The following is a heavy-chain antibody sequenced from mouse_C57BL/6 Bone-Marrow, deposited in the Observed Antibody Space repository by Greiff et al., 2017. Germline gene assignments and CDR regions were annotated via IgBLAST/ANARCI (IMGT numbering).Heavy chain of an antibody. V-gene: IGHV1-81*01. CDR3: ARGGSYYGSGYWDGAMAY. Sequence: QVQLQQSGAELARPGASVKLSCKASGYTFTSYGISWVKQRPGQGLEWIGEIYPRSGNTYYNEKFKGKATLTADKSSSTAYMELRSLTSEDSAVYFGARGGSYYGSGYWDGAMAYWGQGTSVTVSA. J-gene: IGHJ4*01. D-gene: IGHD1-1*01. CDR1: GYTFTSYG. CDR2: IYPRSGNT.